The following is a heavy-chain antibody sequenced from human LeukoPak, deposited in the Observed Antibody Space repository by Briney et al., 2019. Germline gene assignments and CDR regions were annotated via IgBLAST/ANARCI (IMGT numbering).Heavy chain of an antibody. V-gene: IGHV4-39*07. CDR1: GGSISSSSDY. D-gene: IGHD3-16*01. CDR2: IYYSGST. CDR3: AGSFWGYNYYYMDV. J-gene: IGHJ6*03. Sequence: PSETLSLTCNVSGGSISSSSDYCGWIRQPPGKGLEWIGSIYYSGSTNYNPSLKSRVTISVDTSKNQFSLKLSSVTAADTAVYYCAGSFWGYNYYYMDVWGKGTTVTISS.